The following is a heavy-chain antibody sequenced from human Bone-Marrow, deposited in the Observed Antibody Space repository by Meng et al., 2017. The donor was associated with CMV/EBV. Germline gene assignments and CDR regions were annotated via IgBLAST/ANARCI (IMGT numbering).Heavy chain of an antibody. J-gene: IGHJ1*01. V-gene: IGHV4-39*07. CDR3: ARECSSTSCYTGRQDAEYFQH. Sequence: SETLSLTCSVSGGSVSTNSYYWGWNRQPPGKGLEWIGYIYYSGSTYYNPSLKSRVTMSVDTSKNQFSLDLSSVTAADTAVYYCARECSSTSCYTGRQDAEYFQHWGQGTLVTGSS. D-gene: IGHD2-2*02. CDR1: GGSVSTNSYY. CDR2: IYYSGST.